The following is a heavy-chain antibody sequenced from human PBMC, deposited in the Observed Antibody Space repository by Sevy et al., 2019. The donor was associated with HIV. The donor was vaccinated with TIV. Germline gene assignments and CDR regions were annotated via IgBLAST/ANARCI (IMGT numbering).Heavy chain of an antibody. J-gene: IGHJ6*02. D-gene: IGHD3-22*01. CDR2: IHPKSGAT. V-gene: IGHV1-2*06. CDR3: AREDSDDTSAYYYFYYGMDV. Sequence: ASVKVSCKASGYTFSAYDIHWLRQAPGQGLEWMGRIHPKSGATNYAQKFQGRVTMTRDTSISTSFMELTSLRSDDTAVYYCAREDSDDTSAYYYFYYGMDVWGQGTTVTVSS. CDR1: GYTFSAYD.